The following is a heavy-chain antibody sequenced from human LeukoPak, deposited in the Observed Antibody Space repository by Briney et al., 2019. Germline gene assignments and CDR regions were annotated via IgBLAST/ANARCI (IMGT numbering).Heavy chain of an antibody. CDR2: IYYSGST. CDR1: GGSISSGDYY. Sequence: SETLSLTCTVSGGSISSGDYYWSWIRQPPGKGLEWIGYIYYSGSTYYNPSLKSRVTISVDTSKNQFSLKLSSVTAADTAVYYCARDRYGDHTYFDYWGQGTLVTVSS. V-gene: IGHV4-30-4*01. CDR3: ARDRYGDHTYFDY. D-gene: IGHD4-17*01. J-gene: IGHJ4*02.